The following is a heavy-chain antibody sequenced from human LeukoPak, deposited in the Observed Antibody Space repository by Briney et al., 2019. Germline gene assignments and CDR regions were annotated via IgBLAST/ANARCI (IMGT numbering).Heavy chain of an antibody. Sequence: SQTLSRTCDISGDNVSANSATWNWIGQSPSRGLEWLGRTYYRAKRYRDYAVSVKRRITIDPDSSKNQFSLLLNSVTTEDTALFYCARDADAFDIWGEETMVSV. J-gene: IGHJ3*02. V-gene: IGHV6-1*01. CDR2: TYYRAKRYR. CDR3: ARDADAFDI. CDR1: GDNVSANSAT.